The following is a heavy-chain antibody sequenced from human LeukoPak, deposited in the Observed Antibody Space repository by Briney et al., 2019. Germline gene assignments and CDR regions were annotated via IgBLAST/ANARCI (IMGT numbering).Heavy chain of an antibody. CDR2: INPNSGGT. CDR3: ARDLLYCTNGVCYNYFDY. CDR1: GYTFTGYY. D-gene: IGHD2-8*01. J-gene: IGHJ4*02. Sequence: GASVKVSCKASGYTFTGYYMHWVRQAPGQGLEWMGWINPNSGGTNYAQKFQGRVTMTRDTSISTAYMELSRLRSDDTAVYYCARDLLYCTNGVCYNYFDYWGQGTLVTVSS. V-gene: IGHV1-2*02.